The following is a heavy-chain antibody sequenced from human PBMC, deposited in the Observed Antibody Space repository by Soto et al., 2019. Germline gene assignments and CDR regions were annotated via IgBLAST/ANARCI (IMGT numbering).Heavy chain of an antibody. D-gene: IGHD6-6*01. CDR3: ARDEGIAARWLGGYYGMDV. Sequence: QVQLVQSGAEVKKPGASVKVSCKASGYTFTSYGISWVRQAPGQGLEWMGWISAYNGNTNYAQKLQGIVTMTTDTSTSTAYMELRSLRSDDTAVYYCARDEGIAARWLGGYYGMDVWGQGTTVTVSS. J-gene: IGHJ6*02. CDR2: ISAYNGNT. CDR1: GYTFTSYG. V-gene: IGHV1-18*04.